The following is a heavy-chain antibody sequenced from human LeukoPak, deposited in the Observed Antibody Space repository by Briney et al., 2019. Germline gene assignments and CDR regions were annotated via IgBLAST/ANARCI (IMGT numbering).Heavy chain of an antibody. CDR1: GFTFSSYA. CDR3: AKDPYYYDSSGLVPFDY. D-gene: IGHD3-22*01. J-gene: IGHJ4*02. Sequence: GGSLRLSCAASGFTFSSYAMGWVRQAPGKGLEWVSAISGSGGSTYYADSVKGRFTISRDNSKNTLYLQMNSLRAEDTAVCYCAKDPYYYDSSGLVPFDYWGQGTLVTVSS. CDR2: ISGSGGST. V-gene: IGHV3-23*01.